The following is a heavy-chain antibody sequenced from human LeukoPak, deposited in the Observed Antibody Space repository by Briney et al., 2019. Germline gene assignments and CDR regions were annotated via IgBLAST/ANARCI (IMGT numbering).Heavy chain of an antibody. D-gene: IGHD6-6*01. CDR2: IYYSGST. Sequence: SETLSFTCTVSGGSMSPYHWGWVRQPPGKGLEWTGYIYYSGSTNYNPSLKSRVTISVDTSKDQFSLKLSSVTAADTAVYYCARHSSSSYYYYGMDVWGQGTTVTVSS. CDR3: ARHSSSSYYYYGMDV. CDR1: GGSMSPYH. V-gene: IGHV4-59*08. J-gene: IGHJ6*02.